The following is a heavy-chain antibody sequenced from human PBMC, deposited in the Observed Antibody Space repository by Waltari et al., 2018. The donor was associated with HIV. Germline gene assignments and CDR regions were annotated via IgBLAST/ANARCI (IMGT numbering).Heavy chain of an antibody. CDR2: IYYDGSKK. Sequence: QVQLVESGGGVVQPGRSLRLSCAASGFTFKNFAMNWVRQAPGKVLEWVGNIYYDGSKKFYGDSVRGRFTISRDNSKQILYLQMNSLRVEDTALYYCARDYNYAPDYWGQGTLVVVSS. D-gene: IGHD5-18*01. J-gene: IGHJ4*02. CDR3: ARDYNYAPDY. CDR1: GFTFKNFA. V-gene: IGHV3-33*01.